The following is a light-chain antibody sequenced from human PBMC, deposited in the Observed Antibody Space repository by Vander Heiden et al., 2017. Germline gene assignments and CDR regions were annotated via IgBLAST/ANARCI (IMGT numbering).Light chain of an antibody. CDR2: GAS. CDR1: QSVSSTY. CDR3: QLDCTSRT. J-gene: IGKJ5*01. V-gene: IGKV3-20*01. Sequence: EIVLTQSPGTLSLSPGERATLSCRASQSVSSTYLAWYQQKPGQAPRLLIYGASSRANGIPDRFSGSGSGTDFTLTISRLEPEDFAVYYWQLDCTSRTFGQGTRMEIK.